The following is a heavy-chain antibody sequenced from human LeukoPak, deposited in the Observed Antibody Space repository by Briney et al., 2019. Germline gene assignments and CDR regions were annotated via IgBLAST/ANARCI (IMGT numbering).Heavy chain of an antibody. CDR3: ARVMHDSSGYYYPDAFDI. D-gene: IGHD3-22*01. CDR2: ISAYNGNT. J-gene: IGHJ3*02. Sequence: ASVKVSCKASGYTFTSYGISWVRQAPGQGLEWMGWISAYNGNTNYAQKLQGRVTMTTDTSTSTAYMELRSLRSDDTAVYYCARVMHDSSGYYYPDAFDIWGQGTMVTVSS. V-gene: IGHV1-18*01. CDR1: GYTFTSYG.